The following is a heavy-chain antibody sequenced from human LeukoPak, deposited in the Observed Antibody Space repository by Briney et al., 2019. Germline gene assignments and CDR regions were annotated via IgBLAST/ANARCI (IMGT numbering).Heavy chain of an antibody. D-gene: IGHD2/OR15-2a*01. CDR1: GGSISSYY. Sequence: SETLSLTCTVSGGSISSYYWSWIRQPPGKGLEWIGTIYYSGSTFYNPSLKSRVTVSVDTSKNQFSLKLSSLTAADTAVYYCAKDSAKKYDDYWGQGTLVTVSS. CDR2: IYYSGST. CDR3: AKDSAKKYDDY. V-gene: IGHV4-39*07. J-gene: IGHJ4*02.